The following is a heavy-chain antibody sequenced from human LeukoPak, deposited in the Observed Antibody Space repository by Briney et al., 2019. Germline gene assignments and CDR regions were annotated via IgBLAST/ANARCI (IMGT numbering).Heavy chain of an antibody. CDR2: INANNGKT. D-gene: IGHD6-13*01. CDR3: ARDRSSSDY. J-gene: IGHJ4*02. Sequence: ASVKVSCKASGYTFINYGISWVRQAPGQGLEWMGWINANNGKTDYAQKFQGRVTVTTDTSTSTVYMELKSLRFDDTAVYYCARDRSSSDYWGQGTLITVSS. V-gene: IGHV1-18*01. CDR1: GYTFINYG.